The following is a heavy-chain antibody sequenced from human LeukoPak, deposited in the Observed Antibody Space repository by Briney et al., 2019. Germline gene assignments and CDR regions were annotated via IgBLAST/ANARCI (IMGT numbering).Heavy chain of an antibody. V-gene: IGHV4-34*01. CDR3: VRHYYYGSFSGMDV. D-gene: IGHD3-10*01. J-gene: IGHJ6*04. CDR2: INHSGSP. CDR1: GGAFSGYY. Sequence: SETLSLTCPVYGGAFSGYYWTCIRQSPGKALEWIGEINHSGSPNFNPSLTSRVTMSLDTSKKQFSLKLSSVTAADTAVYYCVRHYYYGSFSGMDVWGKGITVTVSS.